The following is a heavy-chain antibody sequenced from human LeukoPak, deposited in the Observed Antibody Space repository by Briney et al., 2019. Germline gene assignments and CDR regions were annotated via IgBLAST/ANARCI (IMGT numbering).Heavy chain of an antibody. CDR2: IRYDGSNK. J-gene: IGHJ4*02. CDR1: GFTFANSW. D-gene: IGHD3-10*01. Sequence: PGGSLRLSCAASGFTFANSWMAWVRQAPGKGLEWVAFIRYDGSNKYYADSVKGRFTISRDNSKNTLYLQMNSLRAEDTAVYYCAKDDLWFGESVGYWGQGTLVTVSS. V-gene: IGHV3-30*02. CDR3: AKDDLWFGESVGY.